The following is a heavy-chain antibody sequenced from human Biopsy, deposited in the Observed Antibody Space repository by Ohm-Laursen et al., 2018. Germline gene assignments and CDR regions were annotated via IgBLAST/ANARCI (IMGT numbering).Heavy chain of an antibody. D-gene: IGHD5-24*01. CDR2: IYFTGRT. Sequence: PGTLSLTWTVSGGPIDSYYWSWIRQPPGKALEWIGYIYFTGRTSYNPSLKSRVTMSVNTSKKQFSLRLSSVTAADTAVYNCASAGYNPDWNFDLWGRGTRVTVSS. CDR1: GGPIDSYY. J-gene: IGHJ2*01. V-gene: IGHV4-59*12. CDR3: ASAGYNPDWNFDL.